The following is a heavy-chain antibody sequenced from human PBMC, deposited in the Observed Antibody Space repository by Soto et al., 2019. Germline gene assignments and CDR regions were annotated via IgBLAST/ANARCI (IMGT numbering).Heavy chain of an antibody. V-gene: IGHV4-59*08. CDR2: IYYSGST. D-gene: IGHD5-18*01. J-gene: IGHJ4*02. CDR1: GGSISSYY. CDR3: ARTVDTAMVPFDY. Sequence: SETLSLTCTVSGGSISSYYWSWIRQPPGKGLEWIGYIYYSGSTNYNPSLKSRVTISVDTSKNQFSLKLSSVTAADTAVYYCARTVDTAMVPFDYWGQGTLVTVSS.